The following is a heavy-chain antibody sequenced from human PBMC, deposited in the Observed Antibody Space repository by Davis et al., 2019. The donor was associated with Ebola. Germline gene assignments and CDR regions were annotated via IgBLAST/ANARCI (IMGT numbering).Heavy chain of an antibody. CDR1: GGSISSGDYY. CDR3: VYGGNDNWFDP. V-gene: IGHV4-61*08. D-gene: IGHD4-23*01. J-gene: IGHJ5*02. CDR2: IYYSGST. Sequence: SETLSLTCTVSGGSISSGDYYWSWIRQPPGKGLEWIGYIYYSGSTNYNPSLKSRVTISVDTSKNQFSLKLSSVTAADTAVYYCVYGGNDNWFDPWGQGTLVTVSS.